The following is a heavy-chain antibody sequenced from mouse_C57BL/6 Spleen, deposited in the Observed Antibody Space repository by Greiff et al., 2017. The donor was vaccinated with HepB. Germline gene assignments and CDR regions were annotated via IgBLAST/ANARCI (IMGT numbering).Heavy chain of an antibody. CDR3: TTRLVYFDY. Sequence: VQLQQSGAELVRPGASVKLSCTASGFNIKDDSMHWVKQRHEQGLEWIGWIDPENGDTEYASKFQGKATITADTSSNTDYLQLSSLTSEDTAVYYCTTRLVYFDYWGQGATLTVSS. V-gene: IGHV14-4*01. J-gene: IGHJ2*01. CDR1: GFNIKDDS. D-gene: IGHD3-2*02. CDR2: IDPENGDT.